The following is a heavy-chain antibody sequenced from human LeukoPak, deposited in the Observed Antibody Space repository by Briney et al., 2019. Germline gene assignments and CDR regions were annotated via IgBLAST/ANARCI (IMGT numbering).Heavy chain of an antibody. CDR1: GYTFTSYG. Sequence: ASVKVSCKASGYTFTSYGISWVRQTPGQGLEWMGWISAYNGNTNYAQKLQGRVTMTTDTSTSTAYMGLRSLRSDYTAVYYCAAGTRLDWLFDYWGQGTLVTVSS. J-gene: IGHJ4*02. CDR3: AAGTRLDWLFDY. D-gene: IGHD3-9*01. CDR2: ISAYNGNT. V-gene: IGHV1-18*01.